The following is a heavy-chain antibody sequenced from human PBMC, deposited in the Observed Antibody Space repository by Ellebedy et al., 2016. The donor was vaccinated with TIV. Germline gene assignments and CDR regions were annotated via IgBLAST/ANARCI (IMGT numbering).Heavy chain of an antibody. CDR1: GGSISNSNW. V-gene: IGHV4-4*02. CDR3: ARESLNPATGAATDAFDV. J-gene: IGHJ3*01. CDR2: IFQSGAT. Sequence: SETLSLXXTVSGGSISNSNWWSWVRQPPGEGLEWIGEIFQSGATNYIPSLKSRVTISLDRSKNQFSLSLYSVTAADTAVHYCARESLNPATGAATDAFDVWGQGTMVTVSS. D-gene: IGHD6-19*01.